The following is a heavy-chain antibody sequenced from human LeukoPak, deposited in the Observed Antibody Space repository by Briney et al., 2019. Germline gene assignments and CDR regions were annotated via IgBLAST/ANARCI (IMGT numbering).Heavy chain of an antibody. CDR3: ARAGSCYYYYYM. CDR1: GYTFTGYD. J-gene: IGHJ6*03. Sequence: ASVTVSLTASGYTFTGYDINRVRQATGQGLEWMGWMNPNSGNTGYAQKFHCRVTMTMNTSISTAYMELGSLRSEDTAVYYCARAGSCYYYYYM. CDR2: MNPNSGNT. D-gene: IGHD1-26*01. V-gene: IGHV1-8*01.